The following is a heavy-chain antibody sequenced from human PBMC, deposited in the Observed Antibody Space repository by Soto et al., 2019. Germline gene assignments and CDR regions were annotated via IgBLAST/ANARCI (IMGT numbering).Heavy chain of an antibody. Sequence: QVQLVQSGAEVKKPGASVKVSCKASGYTFTGYYMHWVRQAPGQGLEWMGWINPNSGGTNYAQKFQGWVTMTRYTSISPAYMARSRLRSDETAVYYCAISSIAADNFDYWGQGTLVTVSS. CDR2: INPNSGGT. J-gene: IGHJ4*02. CDR1: GYTFTGYY. CDR3: AISSIAADNFDY. V-gene: IGHV1-2*04. D-gene: IGHD6-6*01.